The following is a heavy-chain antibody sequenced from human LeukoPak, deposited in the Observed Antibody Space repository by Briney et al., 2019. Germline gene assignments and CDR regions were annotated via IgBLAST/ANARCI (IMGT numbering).Heavy chain of an antibody. CDR3: AKPSGSCVDY. V-gene: IGHV3-30*02. D-gene: IGHD1-26*01. J-gene: IGHJ4*02. CDR2: IRSDGFHT. Sequence: GGSLRLSCGASGFIFDTHDMHWVRQAPGKGLEWVAFIRSDGFHTYYADSVKGRFTITRDNSKNTLYLQMNSLRFEDMAVYYCAKPSGSCVDYGGRGTRVTVSS. CDR1: GFIFDTHD.